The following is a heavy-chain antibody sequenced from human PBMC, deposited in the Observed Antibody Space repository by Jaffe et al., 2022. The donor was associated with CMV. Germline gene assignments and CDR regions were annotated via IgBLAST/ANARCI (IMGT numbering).Heavy chain of an antibody. J-gene: IGHJ6*03. V-gene: IGHV3-64D*06. CDR1: GFIFNIHA. CDR3: VKGASDSYGYNYYYMDV. CDR2: ISSNGYAT. D-gene: IGHD5-18*01. Sequence: EAPLVESGGGLVQRGGSLRLSCSVSGFIFNIHAMHWFRQAPGKGLEYVSSISSNGYATYHADSVKGRFTISRDNSKNTLYLQMSSLRAEDTALYYCVKGASDSYGYNYYYMDVWGKGTAVIVSS.